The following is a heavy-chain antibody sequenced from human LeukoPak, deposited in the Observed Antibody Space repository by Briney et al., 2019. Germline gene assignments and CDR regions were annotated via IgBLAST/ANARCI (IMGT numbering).Heavy chain of an antibody. CDR2: IYYSGST. J-gene: IGHJ3*02. CDR3: ARDPSSGSPSDI. CDR1: GGSISSSSYY. V-gene: IGHV4-39*07. Sequence: SETLSLTCTVSGGSISSSSYYWGWIRQPPGKGLEWIGSIYYSGSTYHNPSLKSRVTISVDTSKNQFSLKLSSVTAADTPVYYCARDPSSGSPSDIWGQGTMLTVSS. D-gene: IGHD1-26*01.